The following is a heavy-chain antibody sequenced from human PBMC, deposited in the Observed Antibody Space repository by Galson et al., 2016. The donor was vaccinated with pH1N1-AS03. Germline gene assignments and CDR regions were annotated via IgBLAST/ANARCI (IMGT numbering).Heavy chain of an antibody. Sequence: SLRLSCAASGFSFSTSGMNWVRQIRRGGLEWLSHISAGGSYIYYKYSVEGRFTISRDDARNLVFLQMDGLRDEDSGVYYCARKKEGTWYYYGMDVWGQGTTVTVSS. V-gene: IGHV3-48*02. CDR2: ISAGGSYI. J-gene: IGHJ6*02. D-gene: IGHD6-13*01. CDR1: GFSFSTSG. CDR3: ARKKEGTWYYYGMDV.